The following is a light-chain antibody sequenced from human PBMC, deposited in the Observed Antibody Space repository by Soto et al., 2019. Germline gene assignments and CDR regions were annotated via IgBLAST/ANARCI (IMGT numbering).Light chain of an antibody. J-gene: IGKJ1*01. Sequence: DIQMTQSPSSLSASVGDRVTITCRASQSISSCLNWYQQKPGKAPKLLIYGASNLQSGVPSRFSGSESGTDFIPTITSLQPEDFATYYCQQIYAAPVTFGQGTKVEIK. CDR1: QSISSC. V-gene: IGKV1-39*01. CDR3: QQIYAAPVT. CDR2: GAS.